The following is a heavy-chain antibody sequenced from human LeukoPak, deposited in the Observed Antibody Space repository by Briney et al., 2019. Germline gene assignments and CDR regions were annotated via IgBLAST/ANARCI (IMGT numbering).Heavy chain of an antibody. CDR2: IYRDDDK. D-gene: IGHD6-13*01. Sequence: SGPTLVNPTQTLTLTCTFSGFSLSTSGVGVGWIRQPPGKALEWLALIYRDDDKRHNPFLRSRLTITKGTSTNQVVLTMTNMDPVDTATYYCAHRPLAAAGTNWFDPWGQGTLVTVSS. CDR3: AHRPLAAAGTNWFDP. J-gene: IGHJ5*02. V-gene: IGHV2-5*02. CDR1: GFSLSTSGVG.